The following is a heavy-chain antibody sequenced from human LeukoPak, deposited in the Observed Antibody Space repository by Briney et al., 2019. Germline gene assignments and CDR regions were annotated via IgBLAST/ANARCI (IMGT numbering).Heavy chain of an antibody. CDR2: FYTCGSN. Sequence: SDTLSLTCTVSGGSISRYYWSWIRQPAGKGLEWIGRFYTCGSNNYKPLLKSRVTMSVDTSKNQFSMKLRSVTAADTAVYYCASGSKGRDSLLYFDYWGQGTLVTVSS. CDR3: ASGSKGRDSLLYFDY. J-gene: IGHJ4*02. D-gene: IGHD1-26*01. V-gene: IGHV4-4*07. CDR1: GGSISRYY.